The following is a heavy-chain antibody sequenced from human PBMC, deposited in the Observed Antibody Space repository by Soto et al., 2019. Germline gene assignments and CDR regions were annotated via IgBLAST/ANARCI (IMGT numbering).Heavy chain of an antibody. CDR2: ISWNSGSI. V-gene: IGHV3-9*01. J-gene: IGHJ4*02. Sequence: EVQLVESGGGVVQPGRSLRLSCAASGFTFDDYAMHWVRQAPGKGLEWVSGISWNSGSIDYADSVKGRFTISRDNAKNSLYLQMNSLRAEDTALYYCAKDVTPFVGSSSGVLDYWGQGTLVTVSS. CDR1: GFTFDDYA. D-gene: IGHD6-6*01. CDR3: AKDVTPFVGSSSGVLDY.